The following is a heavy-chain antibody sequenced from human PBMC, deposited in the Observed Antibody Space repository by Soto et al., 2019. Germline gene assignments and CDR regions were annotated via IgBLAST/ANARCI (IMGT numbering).Heavy chain of an antibody. Sequence: GGCLRLSCAASGFTFTNDALNWVRQAPGKGLQWVSLISASGSSTYYTDSVKGRFTISRDNSKNTPSLQMNFLRAEDTAVYYCPKLGIPSHGLSYLGRGTLVTVSS. D-gene: IGHD1-20*01. CDR2: ISASGSST. CDR3: PKLGIPSHGLSY. CDR1: GFTFTNDA. J-gene: IGHJ4*02. V-gene: IGHV3-23*01.